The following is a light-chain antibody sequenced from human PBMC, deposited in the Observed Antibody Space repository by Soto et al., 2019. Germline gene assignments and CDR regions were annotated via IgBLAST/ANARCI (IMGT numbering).Light chain of an antibody. CDR1: SSNIGSNA. Sequence: QSVLTQPPSVSGTPGQGVTISCSGSSSNIGSNAVNWYQQFPGTAPKLLIYSNNQGPSGVPARFSGSKSGTSASLAISGLQSDDEAGYYCAVWDDSLNAVVFGGGTKLTVL. CDR3: AVWDDSLNAVV. J-gene: IGLJ2*01. V-gene: IGLV1-44*01. CDR2: SNN.